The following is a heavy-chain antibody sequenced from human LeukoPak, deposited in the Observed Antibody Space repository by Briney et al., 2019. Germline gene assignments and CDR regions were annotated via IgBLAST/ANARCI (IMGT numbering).Heavy chain of an antibody. V-gene: IGHV4-39*01. CDR2: IYYSGST. J-gene: IGHJ5*02. D-gene: IGHD3-9*01. CDR3: ARGGVYYDILTGYHPSWFDP. Sequence: SDTLSLTCTVSGGSISSSSYYWGWIREPPGKGLEWIESIYYSGSTYYNPSLKSRVTISVDTSKNQFSLKLSSVTAADTAVYYCARGGVYYDILTGYHPSWFDPWGQGTLVTVSS. CDR1: GGSISSSSYY.